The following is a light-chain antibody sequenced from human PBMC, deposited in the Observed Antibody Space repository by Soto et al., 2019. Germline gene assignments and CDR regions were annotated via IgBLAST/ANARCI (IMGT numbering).Light chain of an antibody. CDR1: QSISIY. CDR2: AAS. J-gene: IGKJ5*01. Sequence: DIQMTRSPSSLSASVGDRVTITYRASQSISIYLNWYQQKPGKAPKLLIYAASSLQSGVPSRFSGSGSGTDFTLTISSLQPEDFATYYCQQSYSTPPAFGQGTRLEIK. CDR3: QQSYSTPPA. V-gene: IGKV1-39*01.